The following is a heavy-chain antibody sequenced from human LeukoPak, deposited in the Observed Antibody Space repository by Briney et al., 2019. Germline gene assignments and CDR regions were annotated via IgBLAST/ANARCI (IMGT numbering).Heavy chain of an antibody. CDR3: AKGSSGYIYGDY. J-gene: IGHJ4*02. Sequence: GGSLRLSCAASGFXFINYAISWVRRAPGMGQEWVSGISGGSDGTYYADSVKGRFTISRDNSKNTLYLQMNSLRAEDTAIYYCAKGSSGYIYGDYWGQGTLVTVSS. D-gene: IGHD5-18*01. V-gene: IGHV3-23*01. CDR2: ISGGSDGT. CDR1: GFXFINYA.